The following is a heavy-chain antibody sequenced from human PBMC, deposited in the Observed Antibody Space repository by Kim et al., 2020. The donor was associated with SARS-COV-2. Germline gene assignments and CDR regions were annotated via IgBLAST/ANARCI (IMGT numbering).Heavy chain of an antibody. D-gene: IGHD6-13*01. CDR3: ASGSSWYWNWFDP. J-gene: IGHJ5*02. Sequence: YAQKFQGRVTITADESTSTAYMELSSLRSEDTAVYYCASGSSWYWNWFDPWGQGTLVTVSS. V-gene: IGHV1-69*01.